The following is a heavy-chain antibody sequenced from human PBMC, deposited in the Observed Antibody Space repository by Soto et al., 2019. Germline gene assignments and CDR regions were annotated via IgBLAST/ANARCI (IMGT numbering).Heavy chain of an antibody. CDR3: ARAAAGSFDY. D-gene: IGHD6-13*01. CDR2: MSYDGSNK. Sequence: QVQLVESGGGGVQPGRSLRLSCAASGFTFSSYAMHWGRQAPGKGLEWVAVMSYDGSNKYYADSVKGRFTISRDNSKNKLYLQMNSLRAEDTAVYYCARAAAGSFDYWGQGTLVTVSS. CDR1: GFTFSSYA. V-gene: IGHV3-30-3*01. J-gene: IGHJ4*02.